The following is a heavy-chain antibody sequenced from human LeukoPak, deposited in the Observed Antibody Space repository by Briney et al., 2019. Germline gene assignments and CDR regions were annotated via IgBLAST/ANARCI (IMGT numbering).Heavy chain of an antibody. Sequence: GASVKVSCKTSGYTFTNFYVHWVRQAPGQGLEWMGIIIRSGGRTRYAQKFQGRLTLTRDTSTSTVYMELSSLRSEDTAVYYCASGTGYWGQGTRVTVSS. D-gene: IGHD1-1*01. CDR1: GYTFTNFY. CDR2: IIRSGGRT. V-gene: IGHV1-46*01. CDR3: ASGTGY. J-gene: IGHJ4*02.